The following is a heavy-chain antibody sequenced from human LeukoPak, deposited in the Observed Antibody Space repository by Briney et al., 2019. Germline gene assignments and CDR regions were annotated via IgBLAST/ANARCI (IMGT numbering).Heavy chain of an antibody. CDR1: GGSISSYY. CDR2: IYTSGST. V-gene: IGHV4-4*07. CDR3: ARTFITIFGVVIIEYWFDP. D-gene: IGHD3-3*01. Sequence: SETLSLTCTVSGGSISSYYWSWIRQPAGKGLEWIGRIYTSGSTNYNPSLKSRVTMSVDTSKNQFSLKLSSVTAADTAVYYCARTFITIFGVVIIEYWFDPWGQGTLVTVSS. J-gene: IGHJ5*02.